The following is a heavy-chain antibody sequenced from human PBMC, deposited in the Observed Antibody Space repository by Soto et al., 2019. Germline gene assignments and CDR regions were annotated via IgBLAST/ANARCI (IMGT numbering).Heavy chain of an antibody. CDR3: ARDPPDDTRAHYSFDY. V-gene: IGHV3-33*01. Sequence: QVQLVESGGGVVQPGESLRLSCAASGFIFGTYGMHWVRQAPGKGLEWVAVIWADGNNRYNADSVRGRFTVSRDNSKKTLYLQTHSLTVENAAEYFCARDPPDDTRAHYSFDYWGQRTLVTVSS. D-gene: IGHD1-1*01. CDR1: GFIFGTYG. J-gene: IGHJ4*02. CDR2: IWADGNNR.